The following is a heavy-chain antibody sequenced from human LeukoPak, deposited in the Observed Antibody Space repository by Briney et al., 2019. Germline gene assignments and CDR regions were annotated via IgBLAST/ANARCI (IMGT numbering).Heavy chain of an antibody. J-gene: IGHJ4*02. CDR1: GYTFTGYC. D-gene: IGHD3-22*01. Sequence: ASVKVSCKASGYTFTGYCMHWVRQAPGQGLEWMGWINPNSGGTNYAQKFQGRVTMTRDTSISTAYMELNRLRSDDTAVYYCARRHYYDSSGYDYWGQGTLVTVSS. V-gene: IGHV1-2*02. CDR2: INPNSGGT. CDR3: ARRHYYDSSGYDY.